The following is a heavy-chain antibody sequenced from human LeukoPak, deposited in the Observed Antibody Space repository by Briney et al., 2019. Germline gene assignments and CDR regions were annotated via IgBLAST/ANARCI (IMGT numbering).Heavy chain of an antibody. J-gene: IGHJ4*02. CDR3: ARFLESGPDY. D-gene: IGHD3-3*01. CDR2: IIPIFGTA. V-gene: IGHV1-69*01. Sequence: GASVKVSCKASGGTFSNYAISWVRQAPGQGLEWMGGIIPIFGTANYAQKFQGRVTITADESTSTAYMELSSLRSEDTAVYYCARFLESGPDYWGQGTLVTVSS. CDR1: GGTFSNYA.